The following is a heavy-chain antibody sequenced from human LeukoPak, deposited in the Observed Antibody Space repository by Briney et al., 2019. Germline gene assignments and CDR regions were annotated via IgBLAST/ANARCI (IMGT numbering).Heavy chain of an antibody. Sequence: GGSLRLSCAASGFTFSSYWMSWVRQAPGKGLEWVANIKQDGSEKYYVDSVKGRFTISRDNAKNSVYLQMNSLRAEDTAVYYCARSRVAGPYYYYYMDVWGKGTTVTVSS. D-gene: IGHD6-19*01. J-gene: IGHJ6*03. CDR1: GFTFSSYW. CDR2: IKQDGSEK. CDR3: ARSRVAGPYYYYYMDV. V-gene: IGHV3-7*01.